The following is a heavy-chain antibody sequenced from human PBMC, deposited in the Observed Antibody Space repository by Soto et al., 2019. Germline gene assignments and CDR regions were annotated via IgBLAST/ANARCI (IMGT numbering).Heavy chain of an antibody. CDR3: ASGGNWFDP. V-gene: IGHV4-59*01. D-gene: IGHD3-16*01. CDR1: GGSISNYY. Sequence: SETLSLTCNVSGGSISNYYWTWVRQPPEKGLEWIGYMYYNGNINYNPSLKSRVTISIDTSKNQFSLTLKSVTAADTAVYYCASGGNWFDPWGQGVMVTVYS. J-gene: IGHJ5*02. CDR2: MYYNGNI.